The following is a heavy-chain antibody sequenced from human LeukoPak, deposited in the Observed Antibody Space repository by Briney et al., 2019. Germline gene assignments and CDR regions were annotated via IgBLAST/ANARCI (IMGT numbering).Heavy chain of an antibody. CDR3: ARGGDYNYFDY. V-gene: IGHV4-34*01. D-gene: IGHD4-17*01. Sequence: SETLSLTCAVYGGSFSGYYWSWIRQPPGKGLEWIGEINHSGCTNYNPSLKSRVTISVDTSKNQFSLKLSSVTAADTAVYYCARGGDYNYFDYWGQGTLVTVSS. CDR1: GGSFSGYY. CDR2: INHSGCT. J-gene: IGHJ4*02.